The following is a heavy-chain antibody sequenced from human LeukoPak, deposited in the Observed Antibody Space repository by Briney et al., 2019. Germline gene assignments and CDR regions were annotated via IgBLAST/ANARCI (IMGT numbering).Heavy chain of an antibody. Sequence: PSETLSLTCTVSGGSISSSSYYWGWIRQPPGKGLEWIGSIYYSGSTYYNSSLKSRVTISVDTSKNQFSLKLSSVTAADTSVYHCATIGTDYPYYFDYWGQGTLITVSS. D-gene: IGHD2-8*02. J-gene: IGHJ4*02. V-gene: IGHV4-39*01. CDR2: IYYSGST. CDR3: ATIGTDYPYYFDY. CDR1: GGSISSSSYY.